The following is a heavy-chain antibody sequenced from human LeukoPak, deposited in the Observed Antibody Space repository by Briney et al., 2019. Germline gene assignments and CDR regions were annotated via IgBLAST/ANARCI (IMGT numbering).Heavy chain of an antibody. CDR1: GGTFSSYA. J-gene: IGHJ4*02. CDR3: AREIRYFDWLFLFDY. D-gene: IGHD3-9*01. CDR2: IIPIFGTA. Sequence: SVKVPCKASGGTFSSYAISWVRQAPGQGLEWMGGIIPIFGTANYAQKFQGRVTITADESTSTAYMELSSLRSEDTAVYYCAREIRYFDWLFLFDYWGQGTLVTVSS. V-gene: IGHV1-69*13.